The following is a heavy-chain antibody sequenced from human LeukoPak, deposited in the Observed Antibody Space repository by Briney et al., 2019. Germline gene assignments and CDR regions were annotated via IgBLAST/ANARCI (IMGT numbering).Heavy chain of an antibody. Sequence: GASVKVSCKASGYTFIGSGWYVYWPRQAPRQGLECVRWIHPNNGDTLYVQKFPGRVAMNTDTSINRAYMELSRLRPDDPCMSYCARDGRAQMVHFDYWGQGSLVTDSS. J-gene: IGHJ4*02. CDR2: IHPNNGDT. V-gene: IGHV1-2*02. CDR3: ARDGRAQMVHFDY. CDR1: GYTFIGSGWY. D-gene: IGHD3-10*01.